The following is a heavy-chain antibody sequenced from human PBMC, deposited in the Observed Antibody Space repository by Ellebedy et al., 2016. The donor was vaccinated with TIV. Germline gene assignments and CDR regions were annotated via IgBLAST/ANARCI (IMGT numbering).Heavy chain of an antibody. Sequence: AASVKVSCKASGYPFTSYYMHWVRQAPGQGLEWIVIINPSGCSTSYAQKFQGRVTMTRDTSTSTVYMELSSLRSEDTAVYYCARAIVGATGVFDYWGQGTLVTVSS. CDR2: INPSGCST. CDR1: GYPFTSYY. J-gene: IGHJ4*02. CDR3: ARAIVGATGVFDY. D-gene: IGHD1-26*01. V-gene: IGHV1-46*01.